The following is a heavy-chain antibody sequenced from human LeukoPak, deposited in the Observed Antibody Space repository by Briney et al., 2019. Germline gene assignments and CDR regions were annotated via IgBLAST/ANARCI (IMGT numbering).Heavy chain of an antibody. CDR1: GFTFSSYE. CDR2: ISRSGSTI. V-gene: IGHV3-48*03. J-gene: IGHJ6*02. D-gene: IGHD3-3*01. CDR3: ASIGVVISTYYYYGMDV. Sequence: GGSLRLSCAASGFTFSSYEMNWVRQAPGKGLEWVSYISRSGSTIYYADSVKGRFTISRDNAKNSLYLQMNSLRAEDTAVYYCASIGVVISTYYYYGMDVWGQGTTVTVSS.